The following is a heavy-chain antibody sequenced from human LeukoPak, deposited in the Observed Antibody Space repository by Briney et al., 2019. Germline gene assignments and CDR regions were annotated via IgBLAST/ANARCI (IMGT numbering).Heavy chain of an antibody. Sequence: SETLSLTCGVSGTSFSSYYWSWIRQTPGKGLEWIGEVNHSAYTNMNPSLKSRVTISVDTSKNQFSLMLTSVTAADTAVYFCARMTTGHDYWGQGTLVTVSS. CDR2: VNHSAYT. V-gene: IGHV4-34*01. D-gene: IGHD4-17*01. CDR1: GTSFSSYY. CDR3: ARMTTGHDY. J-gene: IGHJ4*02.